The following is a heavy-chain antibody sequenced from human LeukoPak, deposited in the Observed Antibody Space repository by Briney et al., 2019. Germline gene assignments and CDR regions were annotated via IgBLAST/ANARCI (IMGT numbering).Heavy chain of an antibody. Sequence: SETLSLTCTVSGDSISSSSYFWGWIRQSPGQGLEWIGTSYYTGNTYYNPSLKSRVTISLDTSRNQFSLRLTSVIVADTALYYCARMRSYWYFDLWGRGTLAAVSS. CDR1: GDSISSSSYF. CDR3: ARMRSYWYFDL. V-gene: IGHV4-39*07. J-gene: IGHJ2*01. D-gene: IGHD2-15*01. CDR2: SYYTGNT.